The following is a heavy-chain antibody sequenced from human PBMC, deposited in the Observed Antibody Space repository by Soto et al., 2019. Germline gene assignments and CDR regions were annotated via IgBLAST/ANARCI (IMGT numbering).Heavy chain of an antibody. CDR2: IIPIFGTA. J-gene: IGHJ4*02. CDR3: ATYSSSSRVDY. Sequence: SVKVSCKASGYTFSSYAISWVRQAPGQGLEWMGGIIPIFGTANYAQKFQGRVTITADESTSTAYMELSSLRSEDTAVYYCATYSSSSRVDYWGQGTLVTVSS. D-gene: IGHD6-6*01. CDR1: GYTFSSYA. V-gene: IGHV1-69*13.